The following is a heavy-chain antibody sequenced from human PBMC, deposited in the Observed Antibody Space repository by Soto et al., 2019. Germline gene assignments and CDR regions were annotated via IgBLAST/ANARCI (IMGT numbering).Heavy chain of an antibody. V-gene: IGHV4-31*03. D-gene: IGHD3-3*01. CDR2: IYYSGST. CDR1: GGSISSGGYY. J-gene: IGHJ4*02. Sequence: SETLSLTCTVSGGSISSGGYYWSWIRQHPGKGLEWIGYIYYSGSTYYNPSLKSRVTISVDTSKNQFSLKLSSVTAADTAVYYCARGKSWSGLIHYLKPYYFDYWGQGTLVTVSS. CDR3: ARGKSWSGLIHYLKPYYFDY.